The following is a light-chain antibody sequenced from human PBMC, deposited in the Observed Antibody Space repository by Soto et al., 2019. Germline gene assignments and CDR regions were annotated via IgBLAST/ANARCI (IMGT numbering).Light chain of an antibody. CDR2: TAY. Sequence: DIQMTQSPSSLSSSVGDRVTIACRASQGIGNSLAWYQQKPGKVPKLLIYTAYTLRSGVPSRFSGSGSGTDFTLTINSRQPADVATYYCQKYDSAPWTFGQGTMVEIK. CDR1: QGIGNS. CDR3: QKYDSAPWT. V-gene: IGKV1-27*01. J-gene: IGKJ1*01.